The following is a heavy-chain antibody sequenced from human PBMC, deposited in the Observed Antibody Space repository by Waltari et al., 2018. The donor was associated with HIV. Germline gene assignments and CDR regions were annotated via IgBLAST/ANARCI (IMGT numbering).Heavy chain of an antibody. D-gene: IGHD6-25*01. Sequence: QLQLQESGPGLVEPSETLSPTCTVSGGYISTSSYYWRWIRQPPGKGLEWIWSIYYSGSTYYNPSLKSRVTISVDTSKNQFSLRLSSVTAADTAVYYCAGQTATINYWGQGTLVTVSS. CDR3: AGQTATINY. V-gene: IGHV4-39*07. J-gene: IGHJ4*02. CDR2: IYYSGST. CDR1: GGYISTSSYY.